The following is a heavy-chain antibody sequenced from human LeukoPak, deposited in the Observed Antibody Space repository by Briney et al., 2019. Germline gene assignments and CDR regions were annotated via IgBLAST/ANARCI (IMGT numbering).Heavy chain of an antibody. D-gene: IGHD2-8*01. CDR1: GFTFSTYA. CDR2: ISYDGSNK. V-gene: IGHV3-30*04. Sequence: GGSLRLSCAASGFTFSTYAMHWVRQAPGKGLEWVALISYDGSNKNYADSVKGRFTISRDNSKSTLFLQMNSLRAEDTAVYYWGRGRGGGYCTHGVCYGDYFDYWGQGTLVTVSS. J-gene: IGHJ4*02. CDR3: GRGRGGGYCTHGVCYGDYFDY.